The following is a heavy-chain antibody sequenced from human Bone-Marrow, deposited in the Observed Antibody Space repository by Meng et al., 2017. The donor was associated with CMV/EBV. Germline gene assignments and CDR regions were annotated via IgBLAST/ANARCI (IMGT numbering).Heavy chain of an antibody. CDR2: IYFTGTT. D-gene: IGHD3-22*01. J-gene: IGHJ4*02. Sequence: SETLSLTCTVSGGSMRWNYLHWIRQPPGKGLAWIGYIYFTGTTTYNPSLKSRVTMSVDTSTNQFSLRLSSVITADTAVYYCARGFSAGSAYYRHYLDNWGQGTLVTVSS. CDR3: ARGFSAGSAYYRHYLDN. V-gene: IGHV4-59*01. CDR1: GGSMRWNY.